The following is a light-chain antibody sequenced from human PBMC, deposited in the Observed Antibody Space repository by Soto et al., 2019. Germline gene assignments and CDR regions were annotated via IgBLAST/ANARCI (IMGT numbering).Light chain of an antibody. CDR1: QGISMY. Sequence: DIQLPQSPYSLSASVGDRVTITCRVSQGISMYLNWYRQKPGIVTKLLIYSASNLQSGVPSRFSGSGSGTDFTLTISSLQPEDVATYYADLTLGPGTKVDIK. CDR2: SAS. V-gene: IGKV1-27*01. CDR3: DLT. J-gene: IGKJ3*01.